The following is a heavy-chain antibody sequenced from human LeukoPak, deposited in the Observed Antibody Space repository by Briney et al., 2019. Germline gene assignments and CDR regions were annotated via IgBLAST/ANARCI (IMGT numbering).Heavy chain of an antibody. D-gene: IGHD2-2*01. CDR2: ISYDGSNK. J-gene: IGHJ3*02. CDR1: GFTFSSYA. V-gene: IGHV3-30-3*01. CDR3: ANPHGALPAVGVSDAFDI. Sequence: PGGSLRLSCAASGFTFSSYAMHWVRQAPGKGLEWVAVISYDGSNKYYADSVKGRFTISRDNSKNALYLQMNSLRAEDTAVYYCANPHGALPAVGVSDAFDIWGQGTMVTVSS.